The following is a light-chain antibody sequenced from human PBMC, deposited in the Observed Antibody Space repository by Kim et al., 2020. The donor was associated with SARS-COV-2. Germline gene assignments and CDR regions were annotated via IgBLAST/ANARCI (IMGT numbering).Light chain of an antibody. Sequence: LSPGERATRSCRTSQSVYSNALAWYQQKPGQTPRLLIYGASIRATGIPDRFTGSGSGTDFTLTINRLEPEDFAVYFCQQYGSAPDAFGQGTKLEIK. CDR1: QSVYSNA. CDR3: QQYGSAPDA. V-gene: IGKV3-20*01. CDR2: GAS. J-gene: IGKJ2*01.